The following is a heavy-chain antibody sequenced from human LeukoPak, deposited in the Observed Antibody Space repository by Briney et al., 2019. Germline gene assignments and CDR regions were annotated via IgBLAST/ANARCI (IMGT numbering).Heavy chain of an antibody. CDR3: ARTTPMTEDS. D-gene: IGHD3-22*01. Sequence: GGSLRLSCAASGFTFSSYAMHWVRQAPGKGLEWVAVISYDGSNKYYADSVKGRFTISRDNSKNTLYLQMNSLKTEDTAVYYCARTTPMTEDSWGQGTLVTVSS. CDR1: GFTFSSYA. V-gene: IGHV3-30*04. J-gene: IGHJ4*02. CDR2: ISYDGSNK.